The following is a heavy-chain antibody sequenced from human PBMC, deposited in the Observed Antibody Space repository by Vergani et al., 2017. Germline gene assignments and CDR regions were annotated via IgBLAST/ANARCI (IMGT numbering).Heavy chain of an antibody. V-gene: IGHV4-39*01. D-gene: IGHD6-13*01. Sequence: QLQLQESGPGLVKPSETLSLTCTVSGGSISSSSYYWGWIRQPPGKGLEWIGSIYYSGSTYYNPSLKSRVTISVDTSKNQFSLKLSSVTAADTAVYYCARHGRSWYNYFDYWGQGTLVTVSS. CDR1: GGSISSSSYY. CDR2: IYYSGST. CDR3: ARHGRSWYNYFDY. J-gene: IGHJ4*02.